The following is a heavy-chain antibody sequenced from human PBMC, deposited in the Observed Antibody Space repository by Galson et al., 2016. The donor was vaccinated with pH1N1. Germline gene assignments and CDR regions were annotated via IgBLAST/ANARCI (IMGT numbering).Heavy chain of an antibody. CDR3: ARGRVPIVGVITYYGMDV. CDR1: GGTISEYA. D-gene: IGHD3-3*01. Sequence: SVKVSCKASGGTISEYAISWVRQAPGQGLEWMGGIIPIFGTPNYAQNFRGRLKITADKSTSTVYLEKKSLTRDDTAVYYCARGRVPIVGVITYYGMDVWGQGTTVTVSS. V-gene: IGHV1-69*06. CDR2: IIPIFGTP. J-gene: IGHJ6*02.